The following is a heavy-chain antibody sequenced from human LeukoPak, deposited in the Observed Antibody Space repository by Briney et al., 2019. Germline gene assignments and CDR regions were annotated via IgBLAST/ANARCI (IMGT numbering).Heavy chain of an antibody. CDR2: IYTTGDT. V-gene: IGHV4-4*07. CDR3: ARNGYTKSWTHLDY. J-gene: IGHJ4*02. Sequence: PSETLSLTCTVSSGSIRSYQWAWIRQPAGKELEWIGRIYTTGDTDYNPSLKSRVTMSVDTSKNQFSLNLRSVTTADTAFYYCARNGYTKSWTHLDYWGQGILVSVSS. D-gene: IGHD3/OR15-3a*01. CDR1: SGSIRSYQ.